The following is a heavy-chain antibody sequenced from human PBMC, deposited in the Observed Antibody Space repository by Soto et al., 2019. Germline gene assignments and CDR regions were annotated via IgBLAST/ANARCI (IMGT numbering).Heavy chain of an antibody. V-gene: IGHV4-34*01. CDR3: ARGRGLYYDKGFDP. CDR2: INHSGST. Sequence: SETLSLTCAVYGGSFSGYYWSWIRQPPGKGLEWIGEINHSGSTNYNPSLKSRVTISVDTSKNQFSLKLSSVTAADTAVYYCARGRGLYYDKGFDPWGQGTLVTVSS. J-gene: IGHJ5*02. CDR1: GGSFSGYY. D-gene: IGHD3-22*01.